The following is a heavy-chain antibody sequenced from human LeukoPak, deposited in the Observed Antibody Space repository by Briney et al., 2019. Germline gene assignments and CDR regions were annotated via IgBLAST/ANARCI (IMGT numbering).Heavy chain of an antibody. D-gene: IGHD6-13*01. Sequence: PSETLSLTCTVSGYSISSGYYWGWIRQPPGKGLEWIGSIYHSGSTYYNPSLKSRVTISVDTSKNQFSLKLSSVTAADTAVYYCARVGYSSSRDYYYYMGVWGKGTTVTVSS. CDR3: ARVGYSSSRDYYYYMGV. V-gene: IGHV4-38-2*02. CDR1: GYSISSGYY. J-gene: IGHJ6*03. CDR2: IYHSGST.